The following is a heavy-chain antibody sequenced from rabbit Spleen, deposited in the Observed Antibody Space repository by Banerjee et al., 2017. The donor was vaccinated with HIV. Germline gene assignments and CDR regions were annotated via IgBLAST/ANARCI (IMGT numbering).Heavy chain of an antibody. CDR3: ARDLPGVIGWNFCL. CDR1: GFSFSFSNY. D-gene: IGHD1-1*01. Sequence: QSLEESGGDLVKPGASLTLTCTASGFSFSFSNYLCWVRQPPGKGPEWIACIAAGVSGTTYYATWAKGRFTISNPSSTTVTLQMPSLTAADTATYFCARDLPGVIGWNFCLWGPGTLVTVS. CDR2: IAAGVSGTT. V-gene: IGHV1S40*01. J-gene: IGHJ4*01.